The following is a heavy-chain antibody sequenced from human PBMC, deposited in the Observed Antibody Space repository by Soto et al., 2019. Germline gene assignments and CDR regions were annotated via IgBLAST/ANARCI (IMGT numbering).Heavy chain of an antibody. Sequence: LSLTCTVSGGSISGHSWIWIRQPAGRGLEWIGHIYPSGSTSYNPSLRSRVTMSLDTSKNQIFLNLTSVTAADTAVFYCVRGRSYSVYDFWRPRTLVTVSS. CDR2: IYPSGST. J-gene: IGHJ4*02. V-gene: IGHV4-4*07. D-gene: IGHD5-12*01. CDR1: GGSISGHS. CDR3: VRGRSYSVYDF.